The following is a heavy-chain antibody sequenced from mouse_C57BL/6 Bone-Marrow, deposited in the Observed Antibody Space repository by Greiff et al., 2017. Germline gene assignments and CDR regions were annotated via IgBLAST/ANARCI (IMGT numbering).Heavy chain of an antibody. V-gene: IGHV14-4*01. CDR3: TPLVGGYFDV. CDR1: GFNIKDDY. CDR2: IDPENGDT. J-gene: IGHJ1*03. Sequence: VQLQQSGAELVRPGASVKLSCTASGFNIKDDYMHWVKQRPEQGLEWIGWIDPENGDTEYASKFQGKATITADPSSNTAYLQLSSLTSEDTAVYYCTPLVGGYFDVWGTGTTVTVSS.